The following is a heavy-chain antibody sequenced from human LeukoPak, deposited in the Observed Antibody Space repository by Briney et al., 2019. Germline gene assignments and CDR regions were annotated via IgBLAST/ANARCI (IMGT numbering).Heavy chain of an antibody. Sequence: SQTLSLTCAISGDSVSSNSAAWNWIRQSPSRGLEWLGRTYYRSKWYNDYAVSVKSRITINPDTSKNQFSLQLNSVTPEDTAVYCCARDLIVVVPAAINDYYYYGMDVWGKGTTVTVSS. CDR1: GDSVSSNSAA. D-gene: IGHD2-2*02. J-gene: IGHJ6*04. V-gene: IGHV6-1*01. CDR2: TYYRSKWYN. CDR3: ARDLIVVVPAAINDYYYYGMDV.